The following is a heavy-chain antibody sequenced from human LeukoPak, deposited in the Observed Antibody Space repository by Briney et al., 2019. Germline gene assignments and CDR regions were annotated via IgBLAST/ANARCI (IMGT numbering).Heavy chain of an antibody. V-gene: IGHV2-5*02. CDR3: AHRQGFGEFQNFDY. Sequence: SGPTQVNPTQTLTLTCTFSGFSLSTSGVGVGWIRQPPGKALEWLALIYWDDDKRYSPSLKSRLTITKDTSKNQVVLTMTNMDPVDTATYYCAHRQGFGEFQNFDYWGQGTLVTVSS. J-gene: IGHJ4*02. D-gene: IGHD3-10*01. CDR1: GFSLSTSGVG. CDR2: IYWDDDK.